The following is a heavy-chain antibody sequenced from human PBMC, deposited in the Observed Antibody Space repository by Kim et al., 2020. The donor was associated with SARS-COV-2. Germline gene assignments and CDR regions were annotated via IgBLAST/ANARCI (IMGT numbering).Heavy chain of an antibody. J-gene: IGHJ4*02. CDR1: GGSFSGYY. V-gene: IGHV4-34*01. D-gene: IGHD5-12*01. CDR3: ARGRGYSGYDPFDY. Sequence: SETLSLTCAVYGGSFSGYYWSWIRQPPGKGLEWIGEINHSGSTNYNPSLKSRVTISVDTSKNQFSLKLSSVTAADTAVYYCARGRGYSGYDPFDYWGQGT. CDR2: INHSGST.